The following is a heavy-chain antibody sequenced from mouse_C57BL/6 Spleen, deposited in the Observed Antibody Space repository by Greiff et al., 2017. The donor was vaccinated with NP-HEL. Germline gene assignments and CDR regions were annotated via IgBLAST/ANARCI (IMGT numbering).Heavy chain of an antibody. CDR1: GFSFTSYC. J-gene: IGHJ3*01. CDR3: AQDEGYYRLGGFAY. Sequence: QVQLKESGPGLVAPSPSLSITCTASGFSFTSYCVSWVRQPPGQGLEWLGVIWGDGSTTYHSALISRLSIIKDNSKSQVFLKLNRLQTDDTATYYCAQDEGYYRLGGFAYWGQGTLVTVSA. V-gene: IGHV2-3*01. D-gene: IGHD2-1*01. CDR2: IWGDGST.